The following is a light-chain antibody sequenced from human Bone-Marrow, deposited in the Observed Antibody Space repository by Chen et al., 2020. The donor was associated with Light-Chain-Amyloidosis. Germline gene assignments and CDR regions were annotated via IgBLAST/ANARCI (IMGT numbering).Light chain of an antibody. J-gene: IGLJ1*01. CDR1: SSDVGSDNH. CDR2: EVT. CDR3: SSYTITNTLV. V-gene: IGLV2-14*01. Sequence: QSALTKPASVAGSPGQSSAISCTGTSSDVGSDNHVSWYQQHPDKAPKLMIYEVTNRPSWVPDRFSGSKSDNTASLTISGLQTEDEADYFCSSYTITNTLVFGSGTRVTVL.